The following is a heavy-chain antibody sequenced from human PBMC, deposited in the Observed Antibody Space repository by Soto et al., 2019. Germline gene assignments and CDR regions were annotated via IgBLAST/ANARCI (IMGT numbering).Heavy chain of an antibody. V-gene: IGHV1-2*02. D-gene: IGHD6-6*01. J-gene: IGHJ4*02. CDR2: INPNSGGT. CDR3: ASPGAYSSSYSFDY. CDR1: GYTFTGYY. Sequence: ASVKVSCKASGYTFTGYYMHWVRQAPGQGHEWMGWINPNSGGTNYAQKFQGRVTMTRDTSLSTAYMELSSLRSEDTAVYYCASPGAYSSSYSFDYWGQGTLVTVSS.